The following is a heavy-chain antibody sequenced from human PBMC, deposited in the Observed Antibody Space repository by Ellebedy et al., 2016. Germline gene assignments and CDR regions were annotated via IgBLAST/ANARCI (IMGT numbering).Heavy chain of an antibody. D-gene: IGHD3-10*01. CDR1: GFTFSSYA. CDR3: AKDRGTMVRGVKGNADAFDI. Sequence: GGSLRLXXAASGFTFSSYAMSWVRQAPGKGLEWVSAISGSGGSTYYADSVKGRFTISRDNSKNTLYLQMNSLRAEDTAVYYCAKDRGTMVRGVKGNADAFDIWGQGTMVTVSS. J-gene: IGHJ3*02. V-gene: IGHV3-23*01. CDR2: ISGSGGST.